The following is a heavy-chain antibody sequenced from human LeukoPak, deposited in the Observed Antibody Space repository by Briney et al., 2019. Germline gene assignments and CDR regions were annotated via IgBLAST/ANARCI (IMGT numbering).Heavy chain of an antibody. D-gene: IGHD6-13*01. V-gene: IGHV4-59*12. CDR1: GGSISGYY. CDR3: ARGRSSSWLGGPYYYYYMDV. J-gene: IGHJ6*03. Sequence: SETLSLTCNVSGGSISGYYWTWIRQPPGRGLEWIGYIFYSGSTNYNPSLKSRVTISLDTSKNQFSLKLTSVTAADTAVYYCARGRSSSWLGGPYYYYYMDVWGKGTTVTVSS. CDR2: IFYSGST.